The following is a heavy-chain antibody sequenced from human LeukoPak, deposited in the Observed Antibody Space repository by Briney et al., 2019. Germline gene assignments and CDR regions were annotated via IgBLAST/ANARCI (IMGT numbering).Heavy chain of an antibody. Sequence: PGESLRLSCAASGFTFSSYWMHWVRQAPGKGLVWVSLISTDGSSTRYADSVKGRFTISRDNAKNTLYVQMNSLRAEDTAVYYCARGGSGSSYLVHIWGQGTLVTVSS. J-gene: IGHJ4*02. CDR2: ISTDGSST. CDR3: ARGGSGSSYLVHI. CDR1: GFTFSSYW. D-gene: IGHD1-26*01. V-gene: IGHV3-74*01.